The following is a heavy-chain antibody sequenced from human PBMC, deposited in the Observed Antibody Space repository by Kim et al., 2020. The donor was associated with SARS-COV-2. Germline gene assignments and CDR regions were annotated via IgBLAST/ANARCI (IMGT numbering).Heavy chain of an antibody. CDR1: GYSFTSYW. V-gene: IGHV5-10-1*01. J-gene: IGHJ5*02. CDR2: IDPSDSYT. CDR3: ARQGTYCSSTSCYSWFDP. Sequence: GESLKISCKGSGYSFTSYWISWVRQMHGKGLEWMGRIDPSDSYTNYSPSFQGHVTISADKSISTAYLQWSSLKASDTAMYYCARQGTYCSSTSCYSWFDPWGQGTLVTVSS. D-gene: IGHD2-2*02.